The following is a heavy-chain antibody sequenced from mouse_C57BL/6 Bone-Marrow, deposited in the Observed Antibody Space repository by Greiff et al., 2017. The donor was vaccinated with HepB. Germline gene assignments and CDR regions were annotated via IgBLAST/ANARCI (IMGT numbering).Heavy chain of an antibody. V-gene: IGHV1-64*01. CDR2: IHPNSGST. Sequence: VQLQQPGAELVKPGASVKLSCKASGYTFTSYWMHWVKQRPGQGLEWIGMIHPNSGSTNYNEKFKSKATLTVDKSSSTAYMQLSSLTSEDSAVYYCATPFITTVVAFYWYFDVWGTGTTVTVSS. D-gene: IGHD1-1*01. CDR3: ATPFITTVVAFYWYFDV. J-gene: IGHJ1*03. CDR1: GYTFTSYW.